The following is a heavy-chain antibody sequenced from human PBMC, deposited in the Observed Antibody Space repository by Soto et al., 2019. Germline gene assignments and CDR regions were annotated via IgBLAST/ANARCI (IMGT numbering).Heavy chain of an antibody. CDR2: INTYNGNT. J-gene: IGHJ4*02. CDR1: GYTFTNYG. V-gene: IGHV1-18*01. Sequence: ASVKVSCKASGYTFTNYGISWVRQAPGQGLEWMGWINTYNGNTNHAQKLQGRVTMTTDTSTSTAYMELRSLRSDDTAVFYCAREMVRGVGSDYGGQGTLVTVSS. D-gene: IGHD3-10*01. CDR3: AREMVRGVGSDY.